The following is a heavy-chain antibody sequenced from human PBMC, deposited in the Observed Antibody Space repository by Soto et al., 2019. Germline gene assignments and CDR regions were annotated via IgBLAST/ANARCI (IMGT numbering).Heavy chain of an antibody. CDR3: AKSVDAINNALDY. D-gene: IGHD2-8*01. CDR1: GFTFANYA. CDR2: VGGNDANS. J-gene: IGHJ4*02. Sequence: EVQLLESGGGLVQPGGSLRLSCAASGFTFANYAMSWVRRPPGKGLQWVSVVGGNDANSYYPDAVKGRFTISRDNSKNTLYLQMNGLRAEDTAIYDCAKSVDAINNALDYWGQGTLVAVSS. V-gene: IGHV3-23*01.